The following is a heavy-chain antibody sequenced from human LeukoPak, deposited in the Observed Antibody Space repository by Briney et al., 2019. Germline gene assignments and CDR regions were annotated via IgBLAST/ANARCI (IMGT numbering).Heavy chain of an antibody. D-gene: IGHD3-10*01. Sequence: GGSLRLSCAASGFPFTSHAMSWVRQAPGKGLKWVSSIGGNGGNIYYADSVKGRFTISRDNSKNTLYLQMNSLRVEDTAVYYCAKYRGFGDSYDSWGQGTLVTVSS. CDR1: GFPFTSHA. J-gene: IGHJ4*02. CDR2: IGGNGGNI. CDR3: AKYRGFGDSYDS. V-gene: IGHV3-23*01.